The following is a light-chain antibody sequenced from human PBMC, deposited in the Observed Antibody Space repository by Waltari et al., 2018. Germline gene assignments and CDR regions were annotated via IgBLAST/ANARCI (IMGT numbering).Light chain of an antibody. J-gene: IGKJ2*01. CDR3: MQALQTWT. V-gene: IGKV2-28*01. Sequence: DIVMTQSPLSLPVTPGEPASISCRSSQSLLHSHGYQYLDWYVQKPVQSPQLLIYLGSNRASGVPDRFSGSGSGTDCTLKISRVEAEDVGVYYCMQALQTWTFGQGTKLEIK. CDR2: LGS. CDR1: QSLLHSHGYQY.